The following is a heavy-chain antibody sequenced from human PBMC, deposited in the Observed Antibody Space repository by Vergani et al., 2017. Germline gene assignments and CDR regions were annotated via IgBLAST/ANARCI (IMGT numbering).Heavy chain of an antibody. J-gene: IGHJ4*01. D-gene: IGHD1-20*01. CDR2: ISASGAPT. CDR1: GFIFSTYA. V-gene: IGHV3-23*01. Sequence: EVQLLESGGDLVQPGGSLRLSCTASGFIFSTYAMSWVRQAPGMGLELVSGISASGAPTYYADSGKGRFTISRDNSKNTLYLQMNSLRVEDTAVYYCARAYGRYDWFDYWGRRTLVTVSS. CDR3: ARAYGRYDWFDY.